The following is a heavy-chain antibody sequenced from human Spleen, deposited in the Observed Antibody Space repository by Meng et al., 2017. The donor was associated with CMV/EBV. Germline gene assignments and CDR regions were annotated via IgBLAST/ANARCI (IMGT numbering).Heavy chain of an antibody. Sequence: GESLKISCAASGFTFSSYGMHWVRQAPGKGLEWVAVIQYDGSNKYYVDSVKGRFIISRDNSKNTVNLQMTSLRAKDTAVYYCAKASTLECLSAHFGYWGQGTLVTVSS. V-gene: IGHV3-30*02. CDR2: IQYDGSNK. D-gene: IGHD3-3*01. CDR3: AKASTLECLSAHFGY. CDR1: GFTFSSYG. J-gene: IGHJ4*02.